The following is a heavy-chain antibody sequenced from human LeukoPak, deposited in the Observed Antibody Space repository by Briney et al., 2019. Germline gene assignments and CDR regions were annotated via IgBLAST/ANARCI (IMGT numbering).Heavy chain of an antibody. CDR1: GGSFSGYY. J-gene: IGHJ4*02. D-gene: IGHD3-16*02. V-gene: IGHV4-34*01. CDR2: INHSGST. Sequence: SETLSLTCAVYGGSFSGYYWSWIRQPPGKGLEWIGEINHSGSTNYNPSLKSRVTISVDTSKNQFSLKLSSVTAADTAVYYCARGDYDYVWGSYRYFDYWGQGTLVTVSS. CDR3: ARGDYDYVWGSYRYFDY.